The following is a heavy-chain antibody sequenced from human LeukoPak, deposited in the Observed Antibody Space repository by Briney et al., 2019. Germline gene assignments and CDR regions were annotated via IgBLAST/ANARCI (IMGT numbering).Heavy chain of an antibody. CDR3: ARWNSNYRVFDY. Sequence: SETLSLTCTVSGASVSSYYWNWIRQPPGKGLEWIGYIHYTGASKSNPFLKSRLTKSVDTSRNEISLKLTSVTAADTAVYYCARWNSNYRVFDYWGQGTLATVSS. D-gene: IGHD1-1*01. CDR1: GASVSSYY. J-gene: IGHJ4*02. V-gene: IGHV4-59*02. CDR2: IHYTGAS.